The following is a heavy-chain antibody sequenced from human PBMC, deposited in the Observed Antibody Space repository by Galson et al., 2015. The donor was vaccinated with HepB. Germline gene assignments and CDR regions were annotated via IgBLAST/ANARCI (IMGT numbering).Heavy chain of an antibody. V-gene: IGHV3-21*01. D-gene: IGHD2-2*01. J-gene: IGHJ4*02. Sequence: SLRLSCAASGFTFSSYSMNWVRQAPGKGLEWVSSISSSSSYIYYADSVKGRFTISRDNAKNSLYLQMNSLRAEDTAVYYCARDLPRTVVPAAIPGGGKNDYWGQGTLVTVSS. CDR1: GFTFSSYS. CDR2: ISSSSSYI. CDR3: ARDLPRTVVPAAIPGGGKNDY.